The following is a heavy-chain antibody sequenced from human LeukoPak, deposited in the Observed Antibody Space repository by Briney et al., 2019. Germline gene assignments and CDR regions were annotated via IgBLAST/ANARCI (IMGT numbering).Heavy chain of an antibody. CDR3: ARGDTMIVVDAFDI. D-gene: IGHD3-22*01. CDR1: GYTFTSYG. Sequence: GASVKVSCKASGYTFTSYGISWVRQAPGQGLEWRVWISAYNGNTNYAQKLQGRVTMTTDTSTSTAYMELRSLRSDDTAVYYCARGDTMIVVDAFDIWGQGTMVTVSS. J-gene: IGHJ3*02. V-gene: IGHV1-18*01. CDR2: ISAYNGNT.